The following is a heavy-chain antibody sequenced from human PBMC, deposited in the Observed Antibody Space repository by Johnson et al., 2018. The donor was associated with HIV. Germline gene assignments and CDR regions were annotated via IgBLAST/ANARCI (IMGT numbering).Heavy chain of an antibody. CDR2: IKSKTDGATT. D-gene: IGHD4-23*01. CDR3: TTKTTVVTLGFDI. J-gene: IGHJ3*02. V-gene: IGHV3-15*01. CDR1: GFTFSNAW. Sequence: VQLVESGGGLVKPGGSLRLSCAASGFTFSNAWMSWVRQAPGKGLEWVGRIKSKTDGATTDYAAPVKGRFTISRDDSKNTLYLQMNSLKTEDTAVYYFTTKTTVVTLGFDIWGQGTMVTVSS.